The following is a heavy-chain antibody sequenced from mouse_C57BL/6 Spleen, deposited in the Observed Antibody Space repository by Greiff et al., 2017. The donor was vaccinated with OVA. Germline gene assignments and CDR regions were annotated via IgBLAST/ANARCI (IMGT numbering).Heavy chain of an antibody. CDR3: AKNAYDSSYKYYFDY. J-gene: IGHJ2*01. D-gene: IGHD1-1*01. Sequence: VMLQESGPGLVQPSQSLSITCTVSGFSLTSYGVHWVRQSPGKGLEWLGVIWSGGSTDYNAAFMSRLSITKDNSKSQVFFKMNSLQADDTAIYYCAKNAYDSSYKYYFDYWGQGPTLTVSS. V-gene: IGHV2-5*01. CDR1: GFSLTSYG. CDR2: IWSGGST.